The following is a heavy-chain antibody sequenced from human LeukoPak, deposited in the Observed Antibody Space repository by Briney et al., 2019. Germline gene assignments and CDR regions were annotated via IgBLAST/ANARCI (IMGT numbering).Heavy chain of an antibody. Sequence: ASVKVSCKASGVTFSSYAISWVRQAPGPGLEWMGRISPILGIANYAQKFQGRVTITADKSTSTAYLELSSLRSEDTAVYYCAGGRSGYDYGLGYWGQGTLVTVSS. V-gene: IGHV1-69*04. CDR1: GVTFSSYA. CDR2: ISPILGIA. CDR3: AGGRSGYDYGLGY. D-gene: IGHD5-12*01. J-gene: IGHJ4*02.